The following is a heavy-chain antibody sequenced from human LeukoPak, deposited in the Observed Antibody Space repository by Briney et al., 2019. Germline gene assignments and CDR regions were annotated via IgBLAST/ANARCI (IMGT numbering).Heavy chain of an antibody. CDR3: ARHGQDTGNFYAHFDY. J-gene: IGHJ4*02. V-gene: IGHV4-59*08. CDR1: GGSIRSNY. Sequence: KPSETLSLTCTVSGGSIRSNYWSWIRQTPGKGLEWIAYINYSGNTNTNPSLTSRVTIAIDRSKSQFSLKLSSVTAADTAIYYCARHGQDTGNFYAHFDYWGQGTLVTVSS. CDR2: INYSGNT. D-gene: IGHD1-26*01.